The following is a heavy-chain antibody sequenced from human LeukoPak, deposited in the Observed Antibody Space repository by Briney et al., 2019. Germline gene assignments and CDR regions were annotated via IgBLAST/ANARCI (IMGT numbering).Heavy chain of an antibody. Sequence: SETLSLTCTVSGGSISGYYWSWIRQPAGNALEGIGRMSTSGNSNYIPSLVSRVTMSVDTSKNQFSLNLSSVTAADTAVYYCTRESGSMRWFDPWGQGTLVTVSS. CDR1: GGSISGYY. J-gene: IGHJ5*02. CDR3: TRESGSMRWFDP. CDR2: MSTSGNS. V-gene: IGHV4-4*07. D-gene: IGHD6-25*01.